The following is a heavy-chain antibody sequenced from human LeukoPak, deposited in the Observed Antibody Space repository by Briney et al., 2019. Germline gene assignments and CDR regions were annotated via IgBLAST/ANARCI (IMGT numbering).Heavy chain of an antibody. CDR3: ARGGYGDYVAYLDAFDI. J-gene: IGHJ3*02. CDR2: SYHSGST. V-gene: IGHV4-30-2*01. Sequence: KPSQTLSLTCAVSGGSISSGGYSWSWIQQPPGKGLEWIGYSYHSGSTYYNPSLKSRVTISVDRSKNQFSLKLSSVTAADTAVYYCARGGYGDYVAYLDAFDIWGQGTMVTVSS. D-gene: IGHD4-17*01. CDR1: GGSISSGGYS.